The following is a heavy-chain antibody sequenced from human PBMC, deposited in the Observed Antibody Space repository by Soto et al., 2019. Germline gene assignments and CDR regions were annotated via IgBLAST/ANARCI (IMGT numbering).Heavy chain of an antibody. CDR1: GYTFTSYA. D-gene: IGHD3-16*02. CDR2: INAGNGNT. Sequence: ASVKVSCKASGYTFTSYAMHWVRQAPGQRLEWMGWINAGNGNTKYSQKFQGRVTITRDTSASTAYMELSSLRSEDTAVYYCARDNLMITFGGVIVKRGFVDYWGQGTLVTVSS. J-gene: IGHJ4*02. CDR3: ARDNLMITFGGVIVKRGFVDY. V-gene: IGHV1-3*01.